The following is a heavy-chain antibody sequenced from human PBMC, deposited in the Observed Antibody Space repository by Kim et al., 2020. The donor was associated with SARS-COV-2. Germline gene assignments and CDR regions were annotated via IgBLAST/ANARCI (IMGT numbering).Heavy chain of an antibody. CDR3: ARALYSSSSIGGRYYYYYYMDV. Sequence: GGSLRLSCAASGFTFSSYDMHWVRQATGKGLEWVSAIGTAGDTYYPGSEKGRFTISRENAKNSLYLQMNSLRAGDTAVYYCARALYSSSSIGGRYYYYYYMDVWGKGTTVTVSS. J-gene: IGHJ6*03. CDR2: IGTAGDT. V-gene: IGHV3-13*01. CDR1: GFTFSSYD. D-gene: IGHD6-6*01.